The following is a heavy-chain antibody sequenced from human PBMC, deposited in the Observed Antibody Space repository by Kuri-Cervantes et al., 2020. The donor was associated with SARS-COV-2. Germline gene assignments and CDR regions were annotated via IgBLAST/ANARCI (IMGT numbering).Heavy chain of an antibody. Sequence: GESLKISCAASGFSFSSFAMHWVRQAPGKGLEWVAVIWYDGSNKYYADSVKGRFTISRDNSKNTLYLQMNSLRAEDTAVYYCARGSSGYYYFDYWGQGTLVTVSS. CDR2: IWYDGSNK. J-gene: IGHJ4*02. D-gene: IGHD3-22*01. CDR1: GFSFSSFA. CDR3: ARGSSGYYYFDY. V-gene: IGHV3-33*08.